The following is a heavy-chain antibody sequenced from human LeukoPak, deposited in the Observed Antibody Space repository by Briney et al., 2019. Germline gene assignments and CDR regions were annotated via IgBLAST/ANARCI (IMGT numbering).Heavy chain of an antibody. Sequence: ASVKVSCKASGYTFTSYYMHWVRQAPGQGLEWMGIINPSGGSTSYAQKFQGRVTMTRDMSTSTVYMELSSLRSEDTAVYYCARDLVTTVTSPYYYYYYMDVWGKGTTVTVSS. CDR3: ARDLVTTVTSPYYYYYYMDV. CDR1: GYTFTSYY. CDR2: INPSGGST. D-gene: IGHD4-17*01. V-gene: IGHV1-46*01. J-gene: IGHJ6*03.